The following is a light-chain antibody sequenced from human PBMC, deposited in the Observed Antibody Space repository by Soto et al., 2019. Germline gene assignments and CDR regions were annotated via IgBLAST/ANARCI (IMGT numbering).Light chain of an antibody. CDR2: GAS. Sequence: EIVLTQSPGTLSLSPGERATLSCRASQSVSSIYLAWYQQKPGQAPRLLIYGASSRATGIPDRFSGSGSGTDFTLTISRLEPEDFAVYYCQQFGTSPLSTFGQGTRLEIK. CDR1: QSVSSIY. V-gene: IGKV3-20*01. CDR3: QQFGTSPLST. J-gene: IGKJ5*01.